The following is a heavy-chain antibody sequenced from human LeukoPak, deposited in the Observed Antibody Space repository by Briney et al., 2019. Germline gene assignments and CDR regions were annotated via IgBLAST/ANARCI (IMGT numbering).Heavy chain of an antibody. D-gene: IGHD3-22*01. J-gene: IGHJ3*02. Sequence: SVKVSCKASGGTFSSYAISWVRQASGQGLEWMGGIIPIFGTANYAQKFQGRVTITADKSTSTAYMELSSLRSEDTAVYYCARDKAGTPWLAANTAFDIWGQGTMVTVSS. CDR2: IIPIFGTA. V-gene: IGHV1-69*06. CDR3: ARDKAGTPWLAANTAFDI. CDR1: GGTFSSYA.